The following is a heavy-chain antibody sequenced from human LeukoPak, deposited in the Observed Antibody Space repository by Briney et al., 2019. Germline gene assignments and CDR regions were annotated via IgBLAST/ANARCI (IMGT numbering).Heavy chain of an antibody. CDR2: IIPILGIA. J-gene: IGHJ4*02. D-gene: IGHD2-21*02. CDR3: AISSVVVTAPFDY. CDR1: GGTFSSYA. V-gene: IGHV1-69*04. Sequence: GASVKVSCKASGGTFSSYAISWVRQAPGQGLEWMGRIIPILGIANDAQKFQGRVTITADKSTSTAYVELSSLRSEDTAVYYCAISSVVVTAPFDYWGQGTLSPSPQ.